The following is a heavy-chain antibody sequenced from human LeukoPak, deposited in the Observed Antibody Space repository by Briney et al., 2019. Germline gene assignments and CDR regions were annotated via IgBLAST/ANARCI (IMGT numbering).Heavy chain of an antibody. CDR2: ISYDGSNK. CDR3: ARDQIGARYCSGGSCYFLPPDY. J-gene: IGHJ4*02. D-gene: IGHD2-15*01. Sequence: GGSLRLSCAASGFTFSSYWMSWVRQAPGKGLEWVAVISYDGSNKYYADSVKGRFTISRDNSENTLYLQMNSLRAEDTAVYYCARDQIGARYCSGGSCYFLPPDYWGQGTLVTVSS. V-gene: IGHV3-30*03. CDR1: GFTFSSYW.